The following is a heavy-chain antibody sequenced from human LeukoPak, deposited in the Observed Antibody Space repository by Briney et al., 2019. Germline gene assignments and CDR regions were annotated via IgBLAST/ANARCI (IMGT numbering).Heavy chain of an antibody. CDR2: IYYSGST. D-gene: IGHD6-25*01. J-gene: IGHJ3*02. CDR1: GGSISSYY. CDR3: ARHRFLAAPPANNHAFDI. V-gene: IGHV4-59*08. Sequence: PSETLSLTCTVSGGSISSYYWSWIRQPPGKGLEWIGYIYYSGSTNYNPSLKSRVTISVDTSKNQFSLKLSSVTAADTAVYYCARHRFLAAPPANNHAFDIWGQGTMVTVSS.